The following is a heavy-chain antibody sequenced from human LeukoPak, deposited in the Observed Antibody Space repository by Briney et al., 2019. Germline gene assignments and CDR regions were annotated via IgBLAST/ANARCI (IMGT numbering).Heavy chain of an antibody. V-gene: IGHV1-18*01. Sequence: AASVKVSCKASGYTFTSYGISWVRQAPGQGLEWMGWISAYNGNTNYAQKLQGRVTMTTDTSTSTAYMELRSLRSDDTAVYYCAREISPREESYYDFWSGYWYFDYWGQGTLVTVSS. D-gene: IGHD3-3*01. CDR1: GYTFTSYG. CDR3: AREISPREESYYDFWSGYWYFDY. J-gene: IGHJ4*02. CDR2: ISAYNGNT.